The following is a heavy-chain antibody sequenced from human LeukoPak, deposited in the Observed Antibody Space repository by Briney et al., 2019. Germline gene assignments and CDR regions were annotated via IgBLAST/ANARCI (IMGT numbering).Heavy chain of an antibody. Sequence: GGSLRLSCTASGFTFGDNAMSWIRQAPGKGLEWVGFIRSKAYGGTTESAASVKGRFTISRDDSKSIAYLQMNSLKTEDTAVYYCAGGGPGDYVWGSYRPNPPDYWGQGTLVTVSS. CDR1: GFTFGDNA. V-gene: IGHV3-49*03. D-gene: IGHD3-16*02. CDR2: IRSKAYGGTT. CDR3: AGGGPGDYVWGSYRPNPPDY. J-gene: IGHJ4*02.